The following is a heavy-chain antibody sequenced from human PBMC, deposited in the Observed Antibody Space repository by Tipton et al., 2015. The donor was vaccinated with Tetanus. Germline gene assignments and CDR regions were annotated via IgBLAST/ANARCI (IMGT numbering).Heavy chain of an antibody. D-gene: IGHD6-13*01. CDR3: ARGSGVMTAGKCVDY. Sequence: TLSLTCAVYGGSFSGYYWSWIRQPPGKGLERIGEISNSGGTNYNPFRKSRVTMSIDTSKNQFSLSLTAVTAADTALYYCARGSGVMTAGKCVDYWGQGTQVPVSS. CDR2: ISNSGGT. V-gene: IGHV4-34*01. J-gene: IGHJ4*02. CDR1: GGSFSGYY.